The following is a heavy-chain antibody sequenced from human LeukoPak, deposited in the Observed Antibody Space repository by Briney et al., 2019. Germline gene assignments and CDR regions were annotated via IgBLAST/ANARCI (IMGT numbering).Heavy chain of an antibody. CDR2: IDSSSSTI. D-gene: IGHD3-10*01. CDR3: ARVPYISGSFDY. J-gene: IGHJ4*02. Sequence: GGALRLACAASGFTFSSYSMNWVRQTPGKGLEWLSYIDSSSSTIYLADSVKGRFTISRDNAQNSLYLQMNSLRDEDTGVYYCARVPYISGSFDYWGQRTLVTVSS. CDR1: GFTFSSYS. V-gene: IGHV3-48*02.